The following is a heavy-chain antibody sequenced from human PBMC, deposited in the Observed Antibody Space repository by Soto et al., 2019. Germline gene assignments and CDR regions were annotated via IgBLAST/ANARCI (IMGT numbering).Heavy chain of an antibody. V-gene: IGHV1-2*02. J-gene: IGHJ4*02. CDR2: INPNSGGT. Sequence: ASVKVSCKASGYTFTGYYMHWVRQAPGQGLEWMGWINPNSGGTNYAQKFQGRVTMTRDTSISTAYMELSRLRSDDTAVYYCAREGTGRDPFWSGYYKDYWGQGTLVTVSS. CDR3: AREGTGRDPFWSGYYKDY. D-gene: IGHD3-3*01. CDR1: GYTFTGYY.